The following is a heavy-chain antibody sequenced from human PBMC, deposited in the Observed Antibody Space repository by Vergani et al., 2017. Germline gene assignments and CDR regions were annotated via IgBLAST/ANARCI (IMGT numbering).Heavy chain of an antibody. CDR1: GGPISSGSYY. CDR2: IYTSGST. D-gene: IGHD1-26*01. J-gene: IGHJ6*03. Sequence: QVQLQESGPGLVKPSQTLSLTCTVSGGPISSGSYYWSWIRQPAGKGLEWIGRIYTSGSTNYNPSLKSRVTMSVDTSKNQFSLKLSSVTAADTTVYYCARGPVVGAKNYYMDVWGKGTTVTVSS. V-gene: IGHV4-61*02. CDR3: ARGPVVGAKNYYMDV.